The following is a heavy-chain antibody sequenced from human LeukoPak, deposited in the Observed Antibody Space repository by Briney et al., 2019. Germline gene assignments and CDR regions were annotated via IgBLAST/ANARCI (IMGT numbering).Heavy chain of an antibody. J-gene: IGHJ4*02. CDR1: GFTFSDYY. CDR2: ISSSGSTI. V-gene: IGHV3-11*01. Sequence: GGSLRLSCAASGFTFSDYYMSWIRQAPGKGLEWVSYISSSGSTIYYADSVKGRFTISRDNAKNSLYLQMNSLRAEDTAVYYCARASPIAVAGPTLFDYWGQGTLVTVSS. CDR3: ARASPIAVAGPTLFDY. D-gene: IGHD6-19*01.